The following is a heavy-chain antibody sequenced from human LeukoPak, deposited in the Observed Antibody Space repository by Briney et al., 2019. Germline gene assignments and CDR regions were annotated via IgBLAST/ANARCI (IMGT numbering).Heavy chain of an antibody. CDR3: AKDPGGYGYGSFDY. D-gene: IGHD5-18*01. J-gene: IGHJ4*02. CDR1: GFTFSSYA. Sequence: PGGSLRPSCAASGFTFSSYAMSWVRQAPGKGLEWVSAISGSGGSTYYADSVKGRFTISRDNSKNTLYLQMNSLRAEDTAVYYCAKDPGGYGYGSFDYWGQGTLVTVSS. CDR2: ISGSGGST. V-gene: IGHV3-23*01.